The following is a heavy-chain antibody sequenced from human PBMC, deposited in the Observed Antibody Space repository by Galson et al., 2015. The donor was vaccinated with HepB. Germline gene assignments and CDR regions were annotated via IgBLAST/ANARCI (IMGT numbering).Heavy chain of an antibody. D-gene: IGHD4-17*01. CDR1: GYTFTGYY. CDR3: ARDLTELTSGDY. J-gene: IGHJ4*02. Sequence: SVKVSCKASGYTFTGYYIHWVRQAPGQGLEWVAWINPNSGGTNYAQKFQGGVTVTSDTSIRTAYMELRSLRSDDTAVYYCARDLTELTSGDYWGQGTLVTVSS. V-gene: IGHV1-2*02. CDR2: INPNSGGT.